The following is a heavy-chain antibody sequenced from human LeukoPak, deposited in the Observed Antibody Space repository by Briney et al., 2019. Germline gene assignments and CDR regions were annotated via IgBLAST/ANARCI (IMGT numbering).Heavy chain of an antibody. J-gene: IGHJ5*02. D-gene: IGHD6-13*01. V-gene: IGHV4-59*08. CDR3: ARTGYSSSWYWFDP. CDR1: GGSISSYY. Sequence: SETLSLTCTVSGGSISSYYWSWTRQPPGKGLEWIGYIYYSGSTNYNPSLKSRVTISVDTSKNQFSLKLSSVTAADTAVYYCARTGYSSSWYWFDPWGQGTLVTVSS. CDR2: IYYSGST.